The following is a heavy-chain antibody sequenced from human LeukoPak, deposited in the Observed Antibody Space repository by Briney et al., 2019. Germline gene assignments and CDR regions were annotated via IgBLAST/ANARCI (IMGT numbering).Heavy chain of an antibody. D-gene: IGHD1-20*01. CDR3: ASRYNWNYLDY. Sequence: GGSLRLSCAASGFTFSSYGMHWVRQAPGKGLEWVAVIWYDGSNKYYADSVKGRFTISRDNSKNTLYLQMNSLRAEDTAVYYCASRYNWNYLDYWGQGTLVTVSS. J-gene: IGHJ4*02. V-gene: IGHV3-33*01. CDR2: IWYDGSNK. CDR1: GFTFSSYG.